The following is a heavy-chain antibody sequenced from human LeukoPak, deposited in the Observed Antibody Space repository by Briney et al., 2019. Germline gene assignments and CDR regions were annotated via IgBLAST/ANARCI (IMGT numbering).Heavy chain of an antibody. CDR1: GYTFTDYY. J-gene: IGHJ6*03. CDR3: ARRRIDIVVVVAATHYYYYMDV. V-gene: IGHV1-2*02. CDR2: INPKNGGS. Sequence: AASVKVSCKASGYTFTDYYMHWVRQAPGQGLEWMGWINPKNGGSHSAQKFQGRVTMTRDTSISTAYMELSRLRSDDTAVYYCARRRIDIVVVVAATHYYYYMDVWGKGTTVTISS. D-gene: IGHD2-15*01.